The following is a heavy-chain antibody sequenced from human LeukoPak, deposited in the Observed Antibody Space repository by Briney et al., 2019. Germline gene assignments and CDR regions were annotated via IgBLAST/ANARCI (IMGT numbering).Heavy chain of an antibody. CDR3: ARDLNPVYDFWSGYSPRFDY. J-gene: IGHJ4*02. CDR1: GGSISSYY. D-gene: IGHD3-3*01. CDR2: IYYSGST. V-gene: IGHV4-59*12. Sequence: SETLSLTCTVSGGSISSYYWSWIRQSPGKGLEWIGYIYYSGSTNYNPSLKSRVTISVDTSKNQFSLKLSSVTAADTAVYYCARDLNPVYDFWSGYSPRFDYWGQGTLVTVSS.